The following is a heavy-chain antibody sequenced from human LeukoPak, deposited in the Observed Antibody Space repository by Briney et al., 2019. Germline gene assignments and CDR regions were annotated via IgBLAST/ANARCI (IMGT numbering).Heavy chain of an antibody. Sequence: SGPTLLKPTQTLTLTCAFSGFSLSTPGVAVGWIRQPPGKALEWLALIYWDDDKRYTPSLRSRLTITKDTSKNQVVLALTNMDPVDRATYFCAHTSRPNTLHYDSSDFDYWGQGTLVTVSS. CDR1: GFSLSTPGVA. J-gene: IGHJ4*02. D-gene: IGHD3-22*01. V-gene: IGHV2-5*02. CDR2: IYWDDDK. CDR3: AHTSRPNTLHYDSSDFDY.